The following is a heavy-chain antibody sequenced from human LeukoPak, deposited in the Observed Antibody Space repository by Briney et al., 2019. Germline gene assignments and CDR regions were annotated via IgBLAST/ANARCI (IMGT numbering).Heavy chain of an antibody. CDR3: AREQLLGAFDI. V-gene: IGHV4-59*12. D-gene: IGHD6-13*01. J-gene: IGHJ3*02. Sequence: PSQTLSLTCTVSGGSISSYYSSWIRQPPGKGLEWIGYIYYSGSTNYNPSLKSRVTISVDTSKNQFSLKLSSVTAADTAVYYCAREQLLGAFDIWGQGTMVTVSS. CDR1: GGSISSYY. CDR2: IYYSGST.